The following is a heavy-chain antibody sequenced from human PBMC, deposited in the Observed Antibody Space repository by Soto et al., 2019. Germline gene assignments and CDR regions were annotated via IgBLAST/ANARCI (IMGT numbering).Heavy chain of an antibody. CDR1: GGSLSAYY. CDR3: ASAPAAQILH. D-gene: IGHD6-25*01. J-gene: IGHJ1*01. CDR2: INPSGTT. Sequence: PSETLSLTCAVYGGSLSAYYWSWIRQPPGKGLEWIGEINPSGTTNYNPSLKSRVTISVDTSKNQFSLKLSSVTAADTAVYHCASAPAAQILHWGQGTLLTVSS. V-gene: IGHV4-34*01.